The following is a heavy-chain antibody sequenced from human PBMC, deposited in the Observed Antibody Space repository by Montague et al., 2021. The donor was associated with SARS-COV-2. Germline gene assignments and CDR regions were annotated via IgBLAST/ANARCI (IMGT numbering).Heavy chain of an antibody. V-gene: IGHV4-59*08. J-gene: IGHJ4*02. CDR3: ARHANWDWYYFDY. Sequence: SETLSLTCSVSGDSISSSYWSWIRQPPGKGLEWIGHIYHYGSAKYNPSLKSRVTISVDTSKNQFSLKLSSVTAVDTAVYYCARHANWDWYYFDYWGQGTLVTVSS. CDR2: IYHYGSA. CDR1: GDSISSSY. D-gene: IGHD7-27*01.